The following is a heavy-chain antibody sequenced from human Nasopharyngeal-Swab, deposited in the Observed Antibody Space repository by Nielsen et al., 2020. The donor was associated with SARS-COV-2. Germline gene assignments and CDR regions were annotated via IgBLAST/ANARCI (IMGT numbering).Heavy chain of an antibody. V-gene: IGHV4-38-2*02. CDR2: IYHSGST. Sequence: SETLSLTCTVSGYSFSSGYYWGWTRPPPGKGLEWIGSIYHSGSTYYNPSLKSRVTISVDTSKNQFSMKLSSVTAADTAVYYFARERGRGGIWYYYYYFMDVWGKGTTVTVSS. CDR1: GYSFSSGYY. CDR3: ARERGRGGIWYYYYYFMDV. J-gene: IGHJ6*03. D-gene: IGHD3-10*01.